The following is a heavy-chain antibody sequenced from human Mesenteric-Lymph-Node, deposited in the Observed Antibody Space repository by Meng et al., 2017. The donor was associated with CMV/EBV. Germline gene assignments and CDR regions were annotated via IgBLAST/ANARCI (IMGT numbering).Heavy chain of an antibody. Sequence: GESLKISCAASGFTFSSYTMNWVRQAPGKGLEWVSSISDSSTYMSYGDSVEGRFTISRDNAKNTVYLQMNSLRAEDTGVYYCARDNNLAYPWGQGTLVTVSS. V-gene: IGHV3-21*01. D-gene: IGHD5-24*01. CDR2: ISDSSTYM. CDR1: GFTFSSYT. CDR3: ARDNNLAYP. J-gene: IGHJ5*02.